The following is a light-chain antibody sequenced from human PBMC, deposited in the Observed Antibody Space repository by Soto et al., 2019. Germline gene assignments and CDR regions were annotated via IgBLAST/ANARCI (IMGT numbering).Light chain of an antibody. Sequence: EIVLTQSPGTLSLSPGERATLSCRASQSVRSSFLAWYQQKPGQAPRLLIYGASSRATGIPDRFSGSGSGTDFTLTISSLEPEDFAVYYCQQYDRSPRTFGQGTKVEIK. CDR2: GAS. V-gene: IGKV3-20*01. CDR1: QSVRSSF. J-gene: IGKJ1*01. CDR3: QQYDRSPRT.